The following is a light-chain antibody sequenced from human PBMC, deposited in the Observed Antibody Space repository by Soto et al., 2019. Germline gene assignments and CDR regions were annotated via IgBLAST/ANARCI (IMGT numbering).Light chain of an antibody. J-gene: IGKJ3*01. Sequence: DIQMTQSPSSLSASVGDTVTITCRASQTINSYLNWYQQKPGQAPKLLIYVASSLQSGVPSRFSGRGSGTDFTLTISSLEPEDFATYYCQQSYNIPLTFGPATKVDIK. V-gene: IGKV1-39*01. CDR2: VAS. CDR1: QTINSY. CDR3: QQSYNIPLT.